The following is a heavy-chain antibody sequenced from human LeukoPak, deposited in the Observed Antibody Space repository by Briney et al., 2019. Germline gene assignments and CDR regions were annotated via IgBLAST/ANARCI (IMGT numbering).Heavy chain of an antibody. CDR3: YYFVSGVAGTFEAFDF. V-gene: IGHV4-59*01. D-gene: IGHD6-19*01. CDR2: IYYSGST. Sequence: SETLPLTWTVAGGSISSFYWSWIRQPPGKGLEWIGYIYYSGSTNYNPSLKSRVTISVDTSKNQFSLKLSSVTGADSDVYYCYYFVSGVAGTFEAFDFWGQGTMVTVSS. J-gene: IGHJ3*01. CDR1: GGSISSFY.